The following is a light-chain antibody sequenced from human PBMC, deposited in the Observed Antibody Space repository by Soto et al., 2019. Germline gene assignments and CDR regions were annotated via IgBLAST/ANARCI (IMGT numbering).Light chain of an antibody. V-gene: IGLV2-14*01. CDR1: SSDVGAYNY. CDR2: EVS. CDR3: SSYTSSSTLYG. Sequence: QSALTQPASVSGSPGQSITISCTGTSSDVGAYNYVCRYQQHPGKAPKLMIYEVSNRPSGVSNRFSGSKSGNTASLTISGLQTEDEADYYCSSYTSSSTLYGFGNGTKVTVL. J-gene: IGLJ1*01.